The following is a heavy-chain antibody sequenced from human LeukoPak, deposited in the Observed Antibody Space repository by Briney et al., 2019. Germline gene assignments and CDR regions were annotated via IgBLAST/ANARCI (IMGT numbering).Heavy chain of an antibody. CDR1: GGSISSGDYY. V-gene: IGHV4-30-4*01. CDR2: INHSGST. J-gene: IGHJ4*02. Sequence: SQTLSLTCTVSGGSISSGDYYWSWIRQPPGKGLEWIGEINHSGSTNYNPSLKSRVTISVDTSKNQFSLKLSSVTAADTAVYYCARGHNDSSALGYWGQGTLVTVSS. D-gene: IGHD3-22*01. CDR3: ARGHNDSSALGY.